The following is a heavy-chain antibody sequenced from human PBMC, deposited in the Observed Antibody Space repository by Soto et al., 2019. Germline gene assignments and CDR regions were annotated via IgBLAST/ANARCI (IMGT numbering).Heavy chain of an antibody. V-gene: IGHV1-18*04. CDR3: ARDLLRREAATLLDY. CDR2: ISAYNGNT. Sequence: GASVKVSCKASGYTFTSYGISWVRQAPGQGLEWMGWISAYNGNTNYAQKLQGRVTMTTDTSTSTAYMELRSLRSDDTAVYYCARDLLRREAATLLDYWGQGTMVTVYS. D-gene: IGHD2-15*01. J-gene: IGHJ4*02. CDR1: GYTFTSYG.